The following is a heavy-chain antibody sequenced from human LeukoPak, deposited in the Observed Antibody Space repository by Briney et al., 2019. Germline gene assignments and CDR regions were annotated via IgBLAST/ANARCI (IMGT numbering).Heavy chain of an antibody. CDR1: GFTFSTFV. V-gene: IGHV3-23*01. Sequence: PGGSLRLSCAASGFTFSTFVMSWVRQAPGKGLEWVSIINSSRGTTYYADSVKGRFTISRDNSKNTLYLQMNSLRAEDTAVYYCAKHPGAGNFAYWGQGAQVTVSS. D-gene: IGHD6-19*01. CDR3: AKHPGAGNFAY. CDR2: INSSRGTT. J-gene: IGHJ4*02.